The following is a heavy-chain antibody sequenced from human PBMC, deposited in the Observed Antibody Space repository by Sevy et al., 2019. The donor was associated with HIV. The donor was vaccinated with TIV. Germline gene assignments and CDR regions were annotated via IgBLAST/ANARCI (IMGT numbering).Heavy chain of an antibody. J-gene: IGHJ4*02. V-gene: IGHV4-59*01. CDR2: VHNGGST. CDR1: GDSITSYY. Sequence: SETLSLTCTVSGDSITSYYWAWIRQPPGKGLEWIGNVHNGGSTNYNPSLKSRLTISVDTTNNQFSLKLGSVTVADMAVYFCARPHTSGWTRFEHWGQGILVTVSS. CDR3: ARPHTSGWTRFEH. D-gene: IGHD6-19*01.